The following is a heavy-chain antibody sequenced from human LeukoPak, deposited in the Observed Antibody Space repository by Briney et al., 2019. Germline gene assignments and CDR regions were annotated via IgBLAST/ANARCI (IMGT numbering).Heavy chain of an antibody. Sequence: SETLSLTCTVSGGSIGSDYWTWIRHPPGKGLEYIGDIYHTGGTNYNPSLKSRVTISVDTSKNQFSLKMSSVTAADTAVYFCARRSIAAAATLDYWGQGILVTVSS. D-gene: IGHD6-13*01. V-gene: IGHV4-59*08. CDR1: GGSIGSDY. CDR2: IYHTGGT. CDR3: ARRSIAAAATLDY. J-gene: IGHJ4*02.